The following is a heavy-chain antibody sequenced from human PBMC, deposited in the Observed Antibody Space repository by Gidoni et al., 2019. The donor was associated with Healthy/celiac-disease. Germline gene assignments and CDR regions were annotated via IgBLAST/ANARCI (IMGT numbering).Heavy chain of an antibody. CDR3: AGIPTYGDYEVDY. Sequence: EVQLVESGGGLVKPGGSLRLSCAASGFTFSSYSMNWVRQAPGKGLEWVSSISSSSSYIYYADSVKGRFTISRDNAKNSLYLQMNSLRAEDTAVYYCAGIPTYGDYEVDYWGQGTLVTVSS. CDR1: GFTFSSYS. D-gene: IGHD4-17*01. V-gene: IGHV3-21*01. CDR2: ISSSSSYI. J-gene: IGHJ4*02.